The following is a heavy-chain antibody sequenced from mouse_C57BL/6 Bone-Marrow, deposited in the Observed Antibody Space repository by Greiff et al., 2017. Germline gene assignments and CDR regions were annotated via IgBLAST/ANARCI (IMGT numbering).Heavy chain of an antibody. J-gene: IGHJ3*01. CDR2: IHPNSGST. CDR3: AREGYYGQFAY. CDR1: GYTFTSYW. Sequence: QVQLQQSGAELVKPGASVKLSCKASGYTFTSYWMPWVKQRPGQGLEWIGMIHPNSGSTNYNEKFKSKATLTVEKSSSTAYMQLSSLTSEDSAVYYCAREGYYGQFAYWGQGTLVTVSA. D-gene: IGHD1-1*01. V-gene: IGHV1-64*01.